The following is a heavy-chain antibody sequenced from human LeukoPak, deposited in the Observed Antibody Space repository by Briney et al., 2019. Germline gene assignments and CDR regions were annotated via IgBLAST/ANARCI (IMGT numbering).Heavy chain of an antibody. Sequence: ASVTVSCKASGYIFSNYYIHWVRQAPGQGLEWLGAINPSGGSPTYTQKFQGRLTMTRDTSTRTDYMDLRSLRSDDTAVYYCARDDTRDDDYGDLGFEGVLDYWGQGTPVTVSS. J-gene: IGHJ4*02. V-gene: IGHV1-46*01. CDR1: GYIFSNYY. CDR3: ARDDTRDDDYGDLGFEGVLDY. CDR2: INPSGGSP. D-gene: IGHD4-17*01.